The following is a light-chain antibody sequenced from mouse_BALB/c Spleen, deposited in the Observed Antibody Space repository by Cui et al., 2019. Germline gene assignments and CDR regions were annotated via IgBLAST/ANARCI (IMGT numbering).Light chain of an antibody. CDR2: DTS. Sequence: QMVLTQSPAIMSASPGEKVTITCIARSSVSYMYWYQQKPGSSPRLLIYDTSNLASGVPVRFSGSGSGTSYSLTISRMEAEDAATYYCQQWSSYSWTFGGGTKLEIK. CDR1: SSVSY. V-gene: IGKV4-55*01. J-gene: IGKJ1*01. CDR3: QQWSSYSWT.